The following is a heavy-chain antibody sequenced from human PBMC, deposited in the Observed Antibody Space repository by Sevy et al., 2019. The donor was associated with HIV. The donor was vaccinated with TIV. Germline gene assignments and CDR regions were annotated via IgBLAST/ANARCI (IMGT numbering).Heavy chain of an antibody. CDR3: ARDQGGRGRQGFDY. V-gene: IGHV1-46*01. J-gene: IGHJ4*02. Sequence: ASVKVSCKTSGYPFSSYYMNWVRQAPGQGLELLGIINTSGGATNYAQKVLGRVTMTRDTSTSTVYMELSSLRSEETAVYYCARDQGGRGRQGFDYWGQGTLVTVSS. CDR2: INTSGGAT. D-gene: IGHD2-15*01. CDR1: GYPFSSYY.